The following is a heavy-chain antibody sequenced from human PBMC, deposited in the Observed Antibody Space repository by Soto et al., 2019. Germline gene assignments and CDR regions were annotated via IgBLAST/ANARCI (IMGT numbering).Heavy chain of an antibody. CDR2: MFYGVST. Sequence: PSETLSLTCTVSGSSINSSGYYWGWIRQPPGKGLEWIGSMFYGVSTYYNPSLKSRVTVSVDTSKSQFSLNLRPVTAADTAVYYCARLPSRHLVDYWGQGTLVTVSS. D-gene: IGHD3-3*02. J-gene: IGHJ4*02. CDR1: GSSINSSGYY. V-gene: IGHV4-39*01. CDR3: ARLPSRHLVDY.